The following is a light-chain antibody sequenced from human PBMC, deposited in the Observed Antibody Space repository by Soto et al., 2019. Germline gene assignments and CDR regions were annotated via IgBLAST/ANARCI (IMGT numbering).Light chain of an antibody. V-gene: IGKV1-39*01. CDR3: LQTYSVPWT. J-gene: IGKJ1*01. CDR2: AAS. Sequence: DIQMTQSPSSLSASIGDRVTITCRASHTISSNLNWYQQKPGKAPQLLIYAASSVPSGVPPRFSGRGSGTEFTLTVSSLPSEDFATYYCLQTYSVPWTFGHGTKVEIK. CDR1: HTISSN.